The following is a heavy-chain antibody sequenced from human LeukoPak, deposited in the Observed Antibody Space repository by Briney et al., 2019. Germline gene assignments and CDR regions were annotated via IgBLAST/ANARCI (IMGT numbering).Heavy chain of an antibody. V-gene: IGHV4-59*08. J-gene: IGHJ4*02. Sequence: SETLSLTCTVSGGSISSYYWSWIRQPPGKGLEWLGYIYYSGSTNYNPSLKSRVTISVDTSKNQFSLKLSSVTAADTAVYYCARRHGYSSSWYGFYFDYWGQGTLVTASS. CDR3: ARRHGYSSSWYGFYFDY. D-gene: IGHD6-13*01. CDR2: IYYSGST. CDR1: GGSISSYY.